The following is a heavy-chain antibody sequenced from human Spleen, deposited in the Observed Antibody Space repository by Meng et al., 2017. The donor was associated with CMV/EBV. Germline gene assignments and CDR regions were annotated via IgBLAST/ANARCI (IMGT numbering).Heavy chain of an antibody. CDR1: GVSISSAY. Sequence: SETLSLTCAVYGVSISSAYWAWIRQSPGKGLELLGYVYHSENSNYNPSLKSRVTTSADTSKNQSSLRLTSVTAADTGVYYCARGYSSSYYGVDWFDPWGQGTLVTVSS. V-gene: IGHV4-59*01. CDR2: VYHSENS. D-gene: IGHD1-26*01. CDR3: ARGYSSSYYGVDWFDP. J-gene: IGHJ5*02.